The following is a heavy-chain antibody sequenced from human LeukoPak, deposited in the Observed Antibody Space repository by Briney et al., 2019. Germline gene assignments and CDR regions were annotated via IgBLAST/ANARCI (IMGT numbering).Heavy chain of an antibody. Sequence: PGGSLRLSCAASGFTFSSYGMHWVRQAPGXXXXXVAVIWYDGSNKYYADSVKGRFTISRDNSKNTLYLQMNSLRAEDTAVYYCARKGDYYYYYGMDVWGQRTTVTVSS. CDR1: GFTFSSYG. D-gene: IGHD3-16*01. V-gene: IGHV3-33*01. J-gene: IGHJ6*02. CDR2: IWYDGSNK. CDR3: ARKGDYYYYYGMDV.